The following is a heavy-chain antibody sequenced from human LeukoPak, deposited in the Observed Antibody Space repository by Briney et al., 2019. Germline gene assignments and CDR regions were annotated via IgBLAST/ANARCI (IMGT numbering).Heavy chain of an antibody. CDR2: IYTSGST. CDR1: GGSISSYY. V-gene: IGHV4-4*07. D-gene: IGHD3-10*01. CDR3: ARDGYYYGSGSLRMDV. Sequence: PSETLSLTCTVSGGSISSYYWSWIRQPAGKGLEWIGRIYTSGSTNYNPSFKSRVTMSVDTSKNQFSLKLSSVTAADTAVYYCARDGYYYGSGSLRMDVWGKGTTVTISS. J-gene: IGHJ6*03.